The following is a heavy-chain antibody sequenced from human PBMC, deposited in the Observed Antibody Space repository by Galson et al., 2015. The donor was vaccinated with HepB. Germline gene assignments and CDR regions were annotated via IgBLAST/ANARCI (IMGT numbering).Heavy chain of an antibody. CDR3: ARRGSRSYYYYGMDV. V-gene: IGHV5-51*01. CDR2: IQPGDSDT. D-gene: IGHD3-16*01. CDR1: GFTFSSYS. J-gene: IGHJ6*02. Sequence: SLRLSCAASGFTFSSYSMNWVRQRPGKGLEWMGIIQPGDSDTRYSPSFQGQVTISADKSIGTAYLQWSSLKASDSAMYYCARRGSRSYYYYGMDVWGQGTTVTVSS.